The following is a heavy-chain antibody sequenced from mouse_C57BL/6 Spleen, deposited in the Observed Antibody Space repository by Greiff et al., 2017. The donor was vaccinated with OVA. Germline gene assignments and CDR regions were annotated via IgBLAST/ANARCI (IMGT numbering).Heavy chain of an antibody. CDR3: ARNYYGSSYDAMDY. J-gene: IGHJ4*01. CDR2: ISSGSSTI. V-gene: IGHV5-17*01. Sequence: EVQRVESGGGLVKPGGSLKLSCAASGFTFSDYGMHWVRQAPEQGLEWVAYISSGSSTIYYADTVKGRFTISRDNAKNTLFLQMTSLRSEDTAMDYCARNYYGSSYDAMDYWGQGTSVTVSS. D-gene: IGHD1-1*01. CDR1: GFTFSDYG.